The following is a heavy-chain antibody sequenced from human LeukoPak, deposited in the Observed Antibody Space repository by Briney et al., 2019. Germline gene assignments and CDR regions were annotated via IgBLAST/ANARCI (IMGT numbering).Heavy chain of an antibody. J-gene: IGHJ6*03. Sequence: SETLSLTCTVSGGSISSSSYYWGWIRQPPGKGPEWIGSIYYSGSAYYNPSLKSRVTISVDTSKNQFSLKLSSVTAADTAVYYCASLGSRGYSYARDYYYYMDVWGKGTTVTVSS. D-gene: IGHD5-18*01. V-gene: IGHV4-39*01. CDR2: IYYSGSA. CDR1: GGSISSSSYY. CDR3: ASLGSRGYSYARDYYYYMDV.